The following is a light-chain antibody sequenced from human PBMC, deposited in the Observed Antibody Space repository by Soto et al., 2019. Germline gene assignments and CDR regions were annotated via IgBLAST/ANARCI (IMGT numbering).Light chain of an antibody. J-gene: IGKJ1*01. CDR3: QQYNNWPWT. CDR1: QSVLYSSNNKNY. Sequence: DIVMTQSPDSLAVSLGERATINCKSSQSVLYSSNNKNYLAWYQQKPGQPPKLLIYWASTRESGVPDRFSGSGSGTDFTLTISSLQSEDFAVYYCQQYNNWPWTLGQGTKVDIK. CDR2: WAS. V-gene: IGKV4-1*01.